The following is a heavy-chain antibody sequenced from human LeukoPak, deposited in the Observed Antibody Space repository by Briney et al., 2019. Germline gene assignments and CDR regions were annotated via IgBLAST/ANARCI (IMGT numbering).Heavy chain of an antibody. CDR2: INSDGSST. Sequence: GGSLRLSCAASGFTFSSYWMDWVRQAPGKGLVWVSRINSDGSSTSYADSVKGRFTISRDNAKNTLYLQMNSLRAEDTAVYYCTRALPLIRYDYWGQGTLVTVSS. V-gene: IGHV3-74*01. CDR3: TRALPLIRYDY. CDR1: GFTFSSYW. J-gene: IGHJ4*02.